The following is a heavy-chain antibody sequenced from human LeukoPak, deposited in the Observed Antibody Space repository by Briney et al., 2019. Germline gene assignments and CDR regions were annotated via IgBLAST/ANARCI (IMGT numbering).Heavy chain of an antibody. CDR3: ARVVPVHEYYNSYMDV. Sequence: GGSLRLSCEASGFPFMTYAMNWVRQSPGKGLEWVAFLTRGSSNIQYAESVKGRFTISRDNGKDSLFLQTNSLRAEDTAVYYCARVVPVHEYYNSYMDVWGKGTTVTVSS. J-gene: IGHJ6*03. V-gene: IGHV3-48*01. CDR1: GFPFMTYA. D-gene: IGHD1-1*01. CDR2: LTRGSSNI.